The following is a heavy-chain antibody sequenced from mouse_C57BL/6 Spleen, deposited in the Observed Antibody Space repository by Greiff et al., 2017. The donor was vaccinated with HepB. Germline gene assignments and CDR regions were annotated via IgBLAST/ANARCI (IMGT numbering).Heavy chain of an antibody. J-gene: IGHJ2*01. Sequence: VQLQQSGPELVKPGASVKISCKASGYTFTDYYMNWVKQSHGKSLEWIGDINPNNGGTSYNQKFKGKATLTVDKSSSTAYMELRSLTSEDSAVYYCARSITTVVATNYWGQGTTLTVSS. D-gene: IGHD1-1*01. CDR3: ARSITTVVATNY. CDR2: INPNNGGT. V-gene: IGHV1-26*01. CDR1: GYTFTDYY.